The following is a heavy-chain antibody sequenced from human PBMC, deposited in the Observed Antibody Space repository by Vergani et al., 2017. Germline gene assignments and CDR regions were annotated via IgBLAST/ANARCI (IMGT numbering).Heavy chain of an antibody. CDR3: ARDPRGYGGDPEDYYYGMDV. CDR1: GATFRSNT. V-gene: IGHV1-69*08. J-gene: IGHJ6*02. Sequence: QVQLVQSGAEVKKPGSSVKVSCKASGATFRSNTISWVRQVPGQGLEWMGRIIPVLGKTKYAQDFQGRLTITADTSTSTAYMELTSLRSQDPAGYYWARDPRGYGGDPEDYYYGMDVWGQ. D-gene: IGHD2-21*02. CDR2: IIPVLGKT.